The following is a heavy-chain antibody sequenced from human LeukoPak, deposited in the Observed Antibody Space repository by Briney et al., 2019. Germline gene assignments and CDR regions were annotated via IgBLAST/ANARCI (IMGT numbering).Heavy chain of an antibody. V-gene: IGHV3-9*01. CDR2: ISWNSGSI. CDR3: AKEGYYDSSGYFDY. CDR1: GFTFDDYA. D-gene: IGHD3-22*01. J-gene: IGHJ4*02. Sequence: GGSLRLSCAASGFTFDDYAMHWVRQAPGKGLEWVSGISWNSGSIGYADSVKGRFTISRDNAKNSLYLQMNSLRAEDTALYYCAKEGYYDSSGYFDYWGQGTLVTVSS.